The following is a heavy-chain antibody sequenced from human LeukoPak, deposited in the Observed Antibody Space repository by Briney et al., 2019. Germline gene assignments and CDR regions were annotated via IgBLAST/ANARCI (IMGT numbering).Heavy chain of an antibody. CDR1: GFTFDDYG. J-gene: IGHJ3*02. CDR2: INWNGDNT. D-gene: IGHD3-22*01. V-gene: IGHV3-20*04. Sequence: PGGSLRLSCAASGFTFDDYGMSWVRQAPGKGLEWVSGINWNGDNTVYADSVKGRFTISRDNAKNSLYLQMNSLGAEDTAFYYCASDRRSDSSGYAFDIWGQGTMVTVSS. CDR3: ASDRRSDSSGYAFDI.